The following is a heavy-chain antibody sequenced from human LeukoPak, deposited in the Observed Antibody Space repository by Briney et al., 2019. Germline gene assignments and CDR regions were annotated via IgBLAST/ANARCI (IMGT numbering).Heavy chain of an antibody. D-gene: IGHD2-21*02. CDR1: GGSISSGSYY. CDR2: IYTSGST. J-gene: IGHJ5*02. CDR3: ARRASMTSNWFDP. Sequence: SETLSLTCTVSGGSISSGSYYWSWIRQPAGKGLVWIGRIYTSGSTNYNPSLKSRVTISVDTSKNQFSLKLSSVTAADTAVYYCARRASMTSNWFDPWGQGTLVTVSS. V-gene: IGHV4-61*02.